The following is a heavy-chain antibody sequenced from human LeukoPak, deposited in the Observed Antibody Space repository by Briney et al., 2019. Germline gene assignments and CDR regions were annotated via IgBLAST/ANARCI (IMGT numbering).Heavy chain of an antibody. CDR2: VKHDGSEK. CDR3: ASTNTFDY. Sequence: AGGSLRLSCAASGFTFSNYWMSWGRQAPGKGLEWVANVKHDGSEKNYVDSVKGRFTISRDNAKNSLYLQLNSLRAEDTAVYYCASTNTFDYWGQGTLVTVSS. V-gene: IGHV3-7*02. J-gene: IGHJ4*02. CDR1: GFTFSNYW.